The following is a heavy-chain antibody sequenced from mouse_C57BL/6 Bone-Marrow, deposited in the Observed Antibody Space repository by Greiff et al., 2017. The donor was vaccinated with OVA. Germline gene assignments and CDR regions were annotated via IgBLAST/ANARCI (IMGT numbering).Heavy chain of an antibody. CDR3: ARDSIYFDY. V-gene: IGHV1-7*01. D-gene: IGHD2-10*02. J-gene: IGHJ2*01. CDR1: GYTFTSYW. Sequence: QVQLQQPGAELVRPGSSVKLSCKASGYTFTSYWMHWVKQRPGQGLEWIGYINPSSGYTKYNQKFKDKATLTADKSSSTAYMQLSSLTYEDSAVYYCARDSIYFDYWGQGTTLTVSS. CDR2: INPSSGYT.